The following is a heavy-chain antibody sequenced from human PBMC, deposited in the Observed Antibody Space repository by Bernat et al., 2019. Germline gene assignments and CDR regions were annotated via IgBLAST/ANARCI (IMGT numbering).Heavy chain of an antibody. V-gene: IGHV1-8*01. J-gene: IGHJ5*02. CDR2: MNPNSGNT. D-gene: IGHD2-2*02. CDR1: GYTFTSYD. CDR3: ARTYRKLLYILSDP. Sequence: QVQLVQSGAEVKKPGASVKVSCKASGYTFTSYDINWVRQATGQGLEWMGWMNPNSGNTGYAQKFQGRVTMTRNTSISTAFMELSSLRSEDTAVYYCARTYRKLLYILSDPWGQGTLVTVSS.